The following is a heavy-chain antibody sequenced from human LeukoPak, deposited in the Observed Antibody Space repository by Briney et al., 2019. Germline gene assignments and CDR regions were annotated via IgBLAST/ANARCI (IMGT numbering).Heavy chain of an antibody. CDR2: IRYDGSNK. J-gene: IGHJ4*02. Sequence: PGRSLRLSCAASGFTFSSYGMHWVRQAPGKGLEWVAFIRYDGSNKYYADSVKGRFTTSRDNSKNTLYLQMNSLRAEDTAVYYCAKDPTHLLLRGYFDYWGQETLVTVSS. D-gene: IGHD3-16*01. CDR3: AKDPTHLLLRGYFDY. V-gene: IGHV3-30*02. CDR1: GFTFSSYG.